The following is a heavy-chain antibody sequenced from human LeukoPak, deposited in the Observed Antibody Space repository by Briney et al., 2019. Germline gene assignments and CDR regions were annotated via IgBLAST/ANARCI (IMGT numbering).Heavy chain of an antibody. J-gene: IGHJ4*02. CDR1: GFTFDDYA. CDR2: VNWDGGTT. CDR3: VKDIGPVTSSPRFDY. V-gene: IGHV3-43D*03. D-gene: IGHD2-2*01. Sequence: GGSLRLSCAASGFTFDDYAMHWVRQAPGKGLEWVSLVNWDGGTTYYADSVKGRFTISRDNNKNPLYLQMNSLRLEDTALYYCVKDIGPVTSSPRFDYWGQGTLVTVSS.